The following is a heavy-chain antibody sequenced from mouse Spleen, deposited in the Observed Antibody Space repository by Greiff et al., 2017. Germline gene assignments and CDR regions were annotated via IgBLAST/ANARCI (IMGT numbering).Heavy chain of an antibody. CDR3: ARGRAAYYAMDY. J-gene: IGHJ4*01. CDR2: ISYSGST. CDR1: GYSITSGYD. V-gene: IGHV3-1*01. Sequence: EVKLVESGPGMVKPSQSLSLTCTVTGYSITSGYDWHWIRHFPGNKLEWMGYISYSGSTNYNPSLKSRISITHDTSKNHFFLKLNSVTTEDTATYYCARGRAAYYAMDYWGQGTSVTVSS.